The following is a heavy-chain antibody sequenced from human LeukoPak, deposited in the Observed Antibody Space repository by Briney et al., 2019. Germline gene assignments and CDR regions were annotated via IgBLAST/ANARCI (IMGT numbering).Heavy chain of an antibody. D-gene: IGHD3-22*01. Sequence: SGTLSLTCAVYGGSFSGYYWSWIRQPPGKGLEWIGYIYYSGSTNYNPSLKSRVTISVDTSKNQFSLKLSSVTAADTAVYYCARGPYYYDSSGYYLGYWGQGTLVTVSS. CDR3: ARGPYYYDSSGYYLGY. V-gene: IGHV4-59*01. J-gene: IGHJ4*02. CDR2: IYYSGST. CDR1: GGSFSGYY.